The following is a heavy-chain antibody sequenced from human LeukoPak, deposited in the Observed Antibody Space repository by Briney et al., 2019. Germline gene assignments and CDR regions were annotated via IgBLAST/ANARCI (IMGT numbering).Heavy chain of an antibody. CDR2: IYTSGST. V-gene: IGHV4-4*07. CDR1: GGSISSYY. Sequence: KPSETLSLTCTVSGGSISSYYWSWIRQPAGKGLEWIGRIYTSGSTNYNPSLKSRVTMSVDTSKNQLSLKLSSVTAADTAVYYCARDFPPYYDSSGYYLNWFDPWGQGTLVTVSS. J-gene: IGHJ5*02. D-gene: IGHD3-22*01. CDR3: ARDFPPYYDSSGYYLNWFDP.